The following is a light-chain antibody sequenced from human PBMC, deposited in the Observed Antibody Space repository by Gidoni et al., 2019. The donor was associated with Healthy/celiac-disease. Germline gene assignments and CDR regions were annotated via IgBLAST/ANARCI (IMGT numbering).Light chain of an antibody. J-gene: IGLJ2*01. CDR3: QSYDSSLSGVV. CDR2: GNS. V-gene: IGLV1-40*01. CDR1: SSNIGAGYD. Sequence: QSVLTQPPSVSGAPGQRVTISCTGSSSNIGAGYDVHWYQQLPGTAPKLLMFGNSNRPSGVPDRFSGSKSGTSSSLASTGLQAEDEADYYCQSYDSSLSGVVFGGGTKLTVL.